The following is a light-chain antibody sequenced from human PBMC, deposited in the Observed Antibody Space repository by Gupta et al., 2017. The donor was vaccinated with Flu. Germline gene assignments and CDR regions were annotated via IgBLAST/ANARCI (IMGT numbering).Light chain of an antibody. Sequence: GDIVTITYRASQSIDVWLAWFQKKPREAPKSLICKASNLESGVPSRFSGNGSGTEFSLTISSLQPDDFATYYCQQYKSNPWTFGQGTKVEIK. V-gene: IGKV1-5*03. CDR3: QQYKSNPWT. CDR2: KAS. J-gene: IGKJ1*01. CDR1: QSIDVW.